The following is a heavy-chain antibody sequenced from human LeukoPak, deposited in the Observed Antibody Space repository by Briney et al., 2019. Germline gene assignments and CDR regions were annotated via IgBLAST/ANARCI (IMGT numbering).Heavy chain of an antibody. J-gene: IGHJ4*02. V-gene: IGHV1-2*02. CDR1: GYTFTGYD. CDR2: INPSRGGT. Sequence: ASVKVSCKASGYTFTGYDMLLVRRARGQGPEWMGWINPSRGGTNYAQKFQGSVTMTRDTSISTAYMELSRLRSDDTAVYYCARSSLRYFDWLPNFDYWGQGTLVTVSS. CDR3: ARSSLRYFDWLPNFDY. D-gene: IGHD3-9*01.